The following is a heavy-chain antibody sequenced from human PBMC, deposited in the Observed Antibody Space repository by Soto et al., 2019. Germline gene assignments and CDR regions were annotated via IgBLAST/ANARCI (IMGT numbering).Heavy chain of an antibody. J-gene: IGHJ3*02. Sequence: QVQLVQSGAEVKKPGASVKVSCKASEYRFTSHTIHWVRQAPGQRLEWMGWIIAGSGNTKYSQNFQGRLIITRDTSASTAYMELSSLRSEDTAVYYCARLGFCGGESCYPLDSWGQGTMVTVSS. CDR1: EYRFTSHT. D-gene: IGHD2-21*01. V-gene: IGHV1-3*01. CDR2: IIAGSGNT. CDR3: ARLGFCGGESCYPLDS.